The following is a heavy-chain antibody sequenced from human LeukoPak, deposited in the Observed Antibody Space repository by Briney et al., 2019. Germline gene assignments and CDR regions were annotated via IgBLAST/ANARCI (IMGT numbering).Heavy chain of an antibody. J-gene: IGHJ4*02. CDR1: GGSISSYY. Sequence: SETLSLTCTVPGGSISSYYWSWIREPPGKGLEWIGYIHYSEYSGRISTDYNPSIMSRVTISVATSKNQSSLKLSSVTAADTAVYYCAREVVSGGNCFFDYWGQGTLVTVSS. CDR3: AREVVSGGNCFFDY. CDR2: IHYSEYSGRIST. V-gene: IGHV4-59*01. D-gene: IGHD2-15*01.